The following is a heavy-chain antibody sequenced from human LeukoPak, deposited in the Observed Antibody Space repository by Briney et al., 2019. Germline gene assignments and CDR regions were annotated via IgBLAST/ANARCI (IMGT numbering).Heavy chain of an antibody. CDR2: IYYRGST. V-gene: IGHV4-39*01. J-gene: IGHJ4*02. Sequence: PSETLSLTCTVSGGSISSSSYYWGWIRQPPGKGLEWIGSIYYRGSTYCNPSLKSRVTILVDTSKNQFSLQLSSVTAADTAVYYCARHPTNSDFWSGSSYFDYWGQGTLVTVSS. CDR1: GGSISSSSYY. D-gene: IGHD3-3*01. CDR3: ARHPTNSDFWSGSSYFDY.